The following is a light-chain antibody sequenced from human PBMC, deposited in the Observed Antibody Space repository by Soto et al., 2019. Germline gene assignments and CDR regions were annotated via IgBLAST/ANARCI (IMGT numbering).Light chain of an antibody. J-gene: IGKJ4*01. CDR1: QGNSSA. V-gene: IGKV1-13*02. Sequence: AIQLTQSPSSLSASVGDRVTITCRASQGNSSALAWYQQKPGKSPNLLIYDVSSLESGVPSRFSGSGSGTDFTLTISSLQPEDFATYYCQQFNTYPALTFGGGTKVEIK. CDR3: QQFNTYPALT. CDR2: DVS.